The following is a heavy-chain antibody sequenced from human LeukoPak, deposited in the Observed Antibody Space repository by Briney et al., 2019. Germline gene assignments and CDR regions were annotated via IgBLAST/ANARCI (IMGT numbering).Heavy chain of an antibody. CDR2: INPNSGGT. CDR3: ARENQLGNAFNI. V-gene: IGHV1-2*02. CDR1: GYTLTRYY. Sequence: ASVKVSCKASGYTLTRYYIHWVRQAPGQGLEWMGWINPNSGGTNYAQRSQGRVTMTRDTSINTAYMEVSRLRSDYTAVYYCARENQLGNAFNIWGQGTMVTVSS. D-gene: IGHD7-27*01. J-gene: IGHJ3*02.